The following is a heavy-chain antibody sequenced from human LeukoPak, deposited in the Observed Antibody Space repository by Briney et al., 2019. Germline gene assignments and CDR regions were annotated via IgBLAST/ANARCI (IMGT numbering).Heavy chain of an antibody. V-gene: IGHV4-61*02. D-gene: IGHD6-13*01. CDR1: GGSINSGTYY. Sequence: NPSETLSLTCTVSGGSINSGTYYWNWIRQPAGKGLEWLGRIDTSGSTHYNPSLTSRVTISLDTTNNQFSLNLISVTAADTAVYYCARGHSFSSSWSRSALAIWGQGTMVTVSS. J-gene: IGHJ3*02. CDR2: IDTSGST. CDR3: ARGHSFSSSWSRSALAI.